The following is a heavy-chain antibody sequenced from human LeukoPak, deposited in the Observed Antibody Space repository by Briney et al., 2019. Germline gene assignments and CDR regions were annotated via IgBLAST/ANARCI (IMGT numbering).Heavy chain of an antibody. D-gene: IGHD3-16*01. CDR1: GYSFTSYW. J-gene: IGHJ1*01. CDR2: IYPGDADT. Sequence: GESLKISCKGSGYSFTSYWIAWVRQMPGKGLEWMGVIYPGDADTRYSPSFQGQVTISTDNSISTAYLQWSSLKASDTAMYYCARHRGGATTADLQHWGQGTLVSVSS. CDR3: ARHRGGATTADLQH. V-gene: IGHV5-51*01.